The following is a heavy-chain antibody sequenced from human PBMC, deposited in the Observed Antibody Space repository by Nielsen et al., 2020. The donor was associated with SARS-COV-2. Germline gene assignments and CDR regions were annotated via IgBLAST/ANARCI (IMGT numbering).Heavy chain of an antibody. CDR1: AYSFTGYW. V-gene: IGHV5-51*01. CDR2: IYPGDSDT. J-gene: IGHJ4*02. D-gene: IGHD3-10*02. Sequence: GGSLRLSCKGSAYSFTGYWIGWVRQMPGKGLELMGIIYPGDSDTRYSPSFQGQVTISADKSISTAYLQWSSLKASDNAMYYCARLVRGQAPDYWGQGTLVTVSS. CDR3: ARLVRGQAPDY.